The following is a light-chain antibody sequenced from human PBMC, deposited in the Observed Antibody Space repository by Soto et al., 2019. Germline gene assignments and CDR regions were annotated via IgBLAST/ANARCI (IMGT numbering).Light chain of an antibody. Sequence: DIQMTQSPSSLSASVGDRVTITCRASQSISSYLNWYQEKPGKAPKLLIYAASSLQSGVPSRFSGSESGTDFTLTISSLKPEDSATYYCKQSYGTLLLTLGGGTRVKIK. V-gene: IGKV1-39*01. CDR2: AAS. J-gene: IGKJ4*01. CDR3: KQSYGTLLLT. CDR1: QSISSY.